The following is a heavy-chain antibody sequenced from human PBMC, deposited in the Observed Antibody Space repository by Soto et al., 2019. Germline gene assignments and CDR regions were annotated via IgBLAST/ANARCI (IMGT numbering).Heavy chain of an antibody. Sequence: EVQLLESGGGLVQPGGSLRLSCAASGFTFSSYAMSWVRQAPGKGLEWVSAISGSGGSTYYADSVKGRFTISRDNSKNPLYLQRNSLRAEDTAVYYCAKMGGFGSGWSDYWGQGTLVTVSS. CDR2: ISGSGGST. D-gene: IGHD6-19*01. J-gene: IGHJ4*02. CDR1: GFTFSSYA. CDR3: AKMGGFGSGWSDY. V-gene: IGHV3-23*01.